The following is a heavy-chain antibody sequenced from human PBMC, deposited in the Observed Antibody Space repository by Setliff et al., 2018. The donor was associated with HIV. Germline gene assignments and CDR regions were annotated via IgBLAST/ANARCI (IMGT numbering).Heavy chain of an antibody. CDR3: ARDQKGYSYGYFDS. Sequence: PSETLSLTCTSSGDSISGYYWSWIRQPAGKGLEWIGRMHTSGNTNYNPSLKSRVTMSVDTSKNQFSLRLSSVTAADTAVYYCARDQKGYSYGYFDSWGQGTLVTVPS. V-gene: IGHV4-4*07. J-gene: IGHJ4*02. CDR1: GDSISGYY. D-gene: IGHD5-18*01. CDR2: MHTSGNT.